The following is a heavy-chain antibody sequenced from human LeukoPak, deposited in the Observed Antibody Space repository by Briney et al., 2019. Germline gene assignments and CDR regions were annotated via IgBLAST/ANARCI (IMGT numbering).Heavy chain of an antibody. CDR1: GYNFARHW. CDR3: ARHLLDEAVTTALDY. D-gene: IGHD4-17*01. V-gene: IGHV5-51*01. CDR2: IYPGDSDT. Sequence: GEPLKISCKGSGYNFARHWITWVRQMPGNGLEWMGIIYPGDSDTRYSPSFQGQVTISADKSTSTAYLQWSSLKASDTAVYFCARHLLDEAVTTALDYWGQGTLVTVSS. J-gene: IGHJ4*02.